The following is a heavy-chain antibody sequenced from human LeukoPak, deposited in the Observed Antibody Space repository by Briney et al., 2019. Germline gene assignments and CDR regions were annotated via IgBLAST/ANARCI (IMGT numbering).Heavy chain of an antibody. V-gene: IGHV4-34*01. CDR2: INHSGST. Sequence: SETLSPTCAVYGGSFSGYYWSWIRQPPGKGLEWIGEINHSGSTNYNPSLKSRVTISVDTSKNQFSLKLSSVTAADTAVYYCARGIKVVVVAATRYFDYWGQGTLVTVPS. CDR1: GGSFSGYY. CDR3: ARGIKVVVVAATRYFDY. D-gene: IGHD2-15*01. J-gene: IGHJ4*02.